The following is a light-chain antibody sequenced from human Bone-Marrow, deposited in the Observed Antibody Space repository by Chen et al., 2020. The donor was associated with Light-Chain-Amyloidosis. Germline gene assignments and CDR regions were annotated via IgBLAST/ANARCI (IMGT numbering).Light chain of an antibody. CDR1: HSVSSNY. CDR3: QQYGSSRGT. CDR2: GAS. J-gene: IGKJ4*01. Sequence: EIVLTQSPGTLSLSPGERATLSCRASHSVSSNYLAWYQQIPGQAPRLLIYGASSRATGIPDRFSGSGSETDFSRTISRLEPEDSAVYCCQQYGSSRGTFGGGTKVEIK. V-gene: IGKV3-20*01.